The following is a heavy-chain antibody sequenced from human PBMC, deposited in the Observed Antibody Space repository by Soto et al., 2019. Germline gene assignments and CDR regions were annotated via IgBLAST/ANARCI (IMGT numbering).Heavy chain of an antibody. CDR1: GLPFSDLY. CDR3: ARPSNGLDV. Sequence: GGSLRLSCAASGLPFSDLYIAWVRQAPRTGLEWVGRIKNKAQSYITEYAAAVKGRFSISRDDSKNTMYLQMNSLKTEDTAVYYCARPSNGLDVWGQGTTVTVSS. D-gene: IGHD2-2*01. V-gene: IGHV3-72*01. CDR2: IKNKAQSYIT. J-gene: IGHJ6*02.